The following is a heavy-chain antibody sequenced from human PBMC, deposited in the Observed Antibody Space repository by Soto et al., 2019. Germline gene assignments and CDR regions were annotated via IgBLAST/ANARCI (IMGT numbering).Heavy chain of an antibody. CDR1: GFTFGIYV. CDR2: ISGSGTSA. CDR3: VKGHANGWYGALDY. D-gene: IGHD6-19*01. V-gene: IGHV3-23*01. J-gene: IGHJ4*02. Sequence: EVQLLESGGGLVQPGGSLRLSCAASGFTFGIYVMAWVRQAPGKGLEWVSTISGSGTSAYYADSVKGRFSFSRDNSKNTVYLQMDSLRAEDTAIYYCVKGHANGWYGALDYWGQGSLVTVSS.